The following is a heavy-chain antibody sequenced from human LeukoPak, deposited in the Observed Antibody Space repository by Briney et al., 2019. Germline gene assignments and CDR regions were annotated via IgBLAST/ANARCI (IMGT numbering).Heavy chain of an antibody. CDR1: GGSISSYY. Sequence: PSETLSLTCTVSGGSISSYYWSWIRQPPGKGLEYIGYIYYSGSTNYNPSLKSRVTISLDTSKNQFSLRLISVTAADTAVYYCARLGVGAILNWFDPWGQGTLVTVSS. CDR2: IYYSGST. D-gene: IGHD1-26*01. V-gene: IGHV4-59*01. CDR3: ARLGVGAILNWFDP. J-gene: IGHJ5*02.